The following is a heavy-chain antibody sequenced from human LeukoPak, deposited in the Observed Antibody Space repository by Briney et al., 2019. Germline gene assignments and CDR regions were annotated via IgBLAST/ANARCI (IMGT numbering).Heavy chain of an antibody. CDR2: INPIVGIV. V-gene: IGHV1-69*04. CDR3: ARDGSWGLDY. D-gene: IGHD3-10*01. J-gene: IGHJ4*02. Sequence: GASVTVSCKAPGGTFNNYAISWVRQAPGQGLEWMGRINPIVGIVNYAQKFQGRVTITADMSTSTAYMELSSLASEDTAVYYCARDGSWGLDYWGQGPLVTVSS. CDR1: GGTFNNYA.